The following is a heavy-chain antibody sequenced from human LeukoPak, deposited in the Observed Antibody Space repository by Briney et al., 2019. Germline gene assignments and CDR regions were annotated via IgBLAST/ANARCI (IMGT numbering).Heavy chain of an antibody. CDR2: IYYSGST. J-gene: IGHJ5*02. D-gene: IGHD3-10*01. CDR1: GVSISSYY. Sequence: SETLSLTCTVSGVSISSYYWNWVRQPPGKGLEWIGYIYYSGSTNYNPSLKSRVTISVDTSKNQFSLKLTSVTAADTAVYYCARGRLVYGSGSYYWFDPWGQGTPVTVSS. V-gene: IGHV4-59*12. CDR3: ARGRLVYGSGSYYWFDP.